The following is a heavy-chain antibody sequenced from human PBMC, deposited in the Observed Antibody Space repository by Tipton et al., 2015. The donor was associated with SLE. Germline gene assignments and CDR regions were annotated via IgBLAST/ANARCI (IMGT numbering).Heavy chain of an antibody. D-gene: IGHD2-21*01. CDR1: GGSISSSLYY. CDR3: ARVCGCGEVLAPQYYYMDV. V-gene: IGHV4-39*07. J-gene: IGHJ6*03. Sequence: TLSLTCTVSGGSISSSLYYWGWIRQPPGKGLEWIGSIYYSGSTYYNPSLKSRVTTSVDTSKNQFSLKLSSVTAADTAVYYCARVCGCGEVLAPQYYYMDVWGKGTTVTVSS. CDR2: IYYSGST.